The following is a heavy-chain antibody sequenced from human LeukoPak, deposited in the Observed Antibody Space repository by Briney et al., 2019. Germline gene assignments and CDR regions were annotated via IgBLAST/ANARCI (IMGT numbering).Heavy chain of an antibody. Sequence: SETLSLTCTVPGGSISSYYWSWIRQPPGKGLEWIGYIYYSGSTNYTPSLKSRVTISVDTSKNQFSLELSSVTAADTAVYYCASELDGYNVYWGQGTLVTVSS. CDR2: IYYSGST. V-gene: IGHV4-59*08. CDR3: ASELDGYNVY. CDR1: GGSISSYY. D-gene: IGHD5-24*01. J-gene: IGHJ4*02.